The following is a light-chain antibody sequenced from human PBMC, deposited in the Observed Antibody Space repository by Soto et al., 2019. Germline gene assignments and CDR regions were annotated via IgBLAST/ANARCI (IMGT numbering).Light chain of an antibody. CDR2: DAS. Sequence: EIVLTQSPGTLSLSPGERATLSCRSSHSVSSNYLAWYQQKPGQAPRLLIYDASSRATGIPDRFSGSGSGTDFTLTISRLEPVDFAVYYCQQYGISPTFGQGNKVEIK. CDR1: HSVSSNY. J-gene: IGKJ1*01. V-gene: IGKV3-20*01. CDR3: QQYGISPT.